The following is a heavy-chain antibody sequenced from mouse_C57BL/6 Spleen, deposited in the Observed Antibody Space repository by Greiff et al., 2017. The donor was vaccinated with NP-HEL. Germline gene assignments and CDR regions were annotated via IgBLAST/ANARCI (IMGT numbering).Heavy chain of an antibody. CDR3: ARGANDYDDAYYFDY. J-gene: IGHJ2*01. V-gene: IGHV1-55*01. CDR2: IYPGSGST. Sequence: QVQLQQPGAELVKPGASVKMSCKASGYTFTSYWITWVKQRPGQGLEWIGDIYPGSGSTNYNEKFKSKATLTVDTSSRTAYMQLSSLTSEDSAVYYCARGANDYDDAYYFDYWGQGTTLTVSS. CDR1: GYTFTSYW. D-gene: IGHD2-4*01.